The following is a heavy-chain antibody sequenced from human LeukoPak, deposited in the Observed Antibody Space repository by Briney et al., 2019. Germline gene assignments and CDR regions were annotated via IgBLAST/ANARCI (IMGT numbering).Heavy chain of an antibody. J-gene: IGHJ4*02. CDR3: ARGVYIAAAQYGY. V-gene: IGHV4-59*01. CDR2: IYYSGTT. D-gene: IGHD6-13*01. Sequence: SETLSLTCTVSGGSISSYYWSWIRQPPGKGLEWIGYIYYSGTTSYNPSLKSRVTISVGTSKNQFSLKLSSVIAADTAVYYCARGVYIAAAQYGYWGQGTLVTVSS. CDR1: GGSISSYY.